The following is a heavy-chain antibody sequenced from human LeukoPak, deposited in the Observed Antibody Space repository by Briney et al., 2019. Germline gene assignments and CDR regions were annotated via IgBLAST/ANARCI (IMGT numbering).Heavy chain of an antibody. CDR2: TKTKSDGGTT. CDR1: GFTFSNAW. J-gene: IGHJ2*01. V-gene: IGHV3-15*01. Sequence: PGGSLRLSCAASGFTFSNAWMNWVRQAPGKGLEWVGRTKTKSDGGTTDYTAPVKGRFTISRDDSKNTLYLQMHSLKIEDTAMYYCAGDYDHFDVWGRGTLVTVSS. D-gene: IGHD4-17*01. CDR3: AGDYDHFDV.